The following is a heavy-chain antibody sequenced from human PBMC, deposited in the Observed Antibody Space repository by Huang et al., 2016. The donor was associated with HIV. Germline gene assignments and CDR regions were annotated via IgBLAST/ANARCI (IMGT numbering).Heavy chain of an antibody. CDR1: GDSLSCFF. CDR3: ARGRGTSWSFFDT. V-gene: IGHV4-34*01. D-gene: IGHD2-2*01. Sequence: QVRLDQWGAGLLKPSETLTLTCAVYGDSLSCFFWSWIRQSPGRGLEWIGEITQSGRTNYNPSLKSRVTIAIDTSKKQFSLKLKSVTADDTSTYYCARGRGTSWSFFDTWGQGSFVTVSS. J-gene: IGHJ5*02. CDR2: ITQSGRT.